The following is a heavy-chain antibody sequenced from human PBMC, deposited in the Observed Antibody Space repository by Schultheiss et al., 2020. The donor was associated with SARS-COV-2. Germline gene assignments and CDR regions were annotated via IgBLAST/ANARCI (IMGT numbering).Heavy chain of an antibody. D-gene: IGHD4-11*01. J-gene: IGHJ4*02. CDR2: IWYDENNK. CDR1: GFTFNSYG. CDR3: ASARDRTTLTTAFDY. Sequence: GSLRLSCAASGFTFNSYGMHWVRQAPGKGLEWVAVIWYDENNKYYADSVKGRFTISRDNSKNTLYLQMNSLRAEDTALYYCASARDRTTLTTAFDYWGQGTLVTVSS. V-gene: IGHV3-33*01.